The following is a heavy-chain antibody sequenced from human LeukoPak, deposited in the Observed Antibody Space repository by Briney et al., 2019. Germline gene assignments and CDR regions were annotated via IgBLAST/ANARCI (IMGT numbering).Heavy chain of an antibody. CDR2: ISSSSSYI. CDR1: GFTFSSYS. CDR3: AKNPITPYFDY. J-gene: IGHJ4*02. Sequence: NSGGSLRLSCAASGFTFSSYSMNWVRQAPGKGLEWVSSISSSSSYIYYADSVKGRFTISRDNSKNTLYLQMNSLRAEDTAVYYCAKNPITPYFDYWGQGTLVTVSS. V-gene: IGHV3-21*04.